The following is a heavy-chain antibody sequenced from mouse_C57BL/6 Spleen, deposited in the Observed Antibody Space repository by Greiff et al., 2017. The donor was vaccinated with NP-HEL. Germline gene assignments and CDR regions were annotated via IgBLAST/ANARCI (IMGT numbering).Heavy chain of an antibody. CDR2: INPSNGGT. D-gene: IGHD2-3*01. Sequence: QVHVKQPGTELVKPGASVKLSCKASGYTFTSYWMHWVKQRPGQGLEWIGNINPSNGGTNYNEKFKSKATLTVDKSSSTAYMQLSSLTSEDSAVYYCARSRLYDGYFDDWGQGTTLTVSS. J-gene: IGHJ2*01. V-gene: IGHV1-53*01. CDR1: GYTFTSYW. CDR3: ARSRLYDGYFDD.